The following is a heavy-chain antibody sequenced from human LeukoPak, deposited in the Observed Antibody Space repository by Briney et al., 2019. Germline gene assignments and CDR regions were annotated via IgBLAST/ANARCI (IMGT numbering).Heavy chain of an antibody. CDR1: GYTFTGHY. V-gene: IGHV1-2*02. CDR2: INPNSGHT. D-gene: IGHD1-26*01. J-gene: IGHJ5*02. Sequence: ASVRVSCKASGYTFTGHYMHWVRQAPGHPLEWIGWINPNSGHTNYAQKFPGRVTMTRNTAISTAYMELSRLRSDDTAVYYCAREESGGSYCFFSWGQGTLVTVSS. CDR3: AREESGGSYCFFS.